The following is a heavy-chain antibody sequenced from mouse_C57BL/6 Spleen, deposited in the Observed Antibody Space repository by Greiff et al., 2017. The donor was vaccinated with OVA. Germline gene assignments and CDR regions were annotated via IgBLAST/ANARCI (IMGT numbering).Heavy chain of an antibody. V-gene: IGHV5-17*01. D-gene: IGHD1-1*01. CDR1: GFTFSDYG. CDR2: ISSGSSTI. J-gene: IGHJ3*01. Sequence: EVKVVESGGGLVKPGGSLKLSCAASGFTFSDYGMHWVRQAPEKGLEWVAYISSGSSTIYYADTVKGRFTISRDNAKNTLFLQLTSLRSEDTAMYYCAREGTTEAWFAYWGQGTLVTVSA. CDR3: AREGTTEAWFAY.